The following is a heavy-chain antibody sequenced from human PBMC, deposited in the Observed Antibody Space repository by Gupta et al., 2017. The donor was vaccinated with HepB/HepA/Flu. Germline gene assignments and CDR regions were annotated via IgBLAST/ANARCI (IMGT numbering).Heavy chain of an antibody. CDR1: GFIFTDST. V-gene: IGHV3-73*02. D-gene: IGHD1-26*01. CDR3: TRLPIVGATSGEDWFDP. CDR2: IRSKANSYTT. Sequence: EVQLVESGGGLVQPGGSLKLSCAASGFIFTDSTMHWVRQASGKGLEWVGRIRSKANSYTTEYAASVKGRVTISRDDSKNTAYLQMHSLKTEDTAVYYCTRLPIVGATSGEDWFDPWGQGTLVTVSS. J-gene: IGHJ5*02.